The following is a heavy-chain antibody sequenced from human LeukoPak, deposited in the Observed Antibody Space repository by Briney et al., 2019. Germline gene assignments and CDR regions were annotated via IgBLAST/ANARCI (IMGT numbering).Heavy chain of an antibody. J-gene: IGHJ5*02. CDR3: ARDRIAAAGYEKWFDP. D-gene: IGHD6-13*01. CDR2: INWNGGST. Sequence: GGSLRLSCAASGFTFDDYGMSWVRQAPGKGLEWVSGINWNGGSTGYADSVKGRFTISRDNAKNSLYLQMNSLRSEDTALYYCARDRIAAAGYEKWFDPWGQGTLVTVSS. CDR1: GFTFDDYG. V-gene: IGHV3-20*04.